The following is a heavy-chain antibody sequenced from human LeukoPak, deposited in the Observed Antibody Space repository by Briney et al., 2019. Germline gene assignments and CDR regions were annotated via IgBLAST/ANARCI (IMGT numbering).Heavy chain of an antibody. CDR2: ISAYNGNT. Sequence: ASVKVSCKASGYTFTSYGISWVRQAPGQGLEWMGWISAYNGNTNYAQKLQGRVTMTTDTSTSTAYMELRSLRSDDTAVYFCARGDYYGSGNYYNKTVDFWGQGTLVTVSS. J-gene: IGHJ4*02. V-gene: IGHV1-18*01. CDR1: GYTFTSYG. D-gene: IGHD3-10*01. CDR3: ARGDYYGSGNYYNKTVDF.